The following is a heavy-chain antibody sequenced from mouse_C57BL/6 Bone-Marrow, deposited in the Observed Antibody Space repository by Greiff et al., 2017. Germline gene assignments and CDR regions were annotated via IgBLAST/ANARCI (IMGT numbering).Heavy chain of an antibody. Sequence: QVQLQQPGAELVKPGASVKLSCKASGYTFTSYWMKWVKQRPGQGLAWIGDIYPGSGSTNYNEKFKSKATLTVNTSSSTAYMQLSSLTSEDSAVYYCARPYYGNYLYFGVWGTGTTGTVSS. CDR3: ARPYYGNYLYFGV. J-gene: IGHJ1*03. CDR1: GYTFTSYW. CDR2: IYPGSGST. V-gene: IGHV1-55*01. D-gene: IGHD2-10*01.